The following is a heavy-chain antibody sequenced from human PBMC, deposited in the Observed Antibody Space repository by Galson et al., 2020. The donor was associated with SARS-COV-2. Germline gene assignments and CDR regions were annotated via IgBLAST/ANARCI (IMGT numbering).Heavy chain of an antibody. CDR3: ARGGGCSGGGLRGRERFRP. CDR1: GFSFSNYW. CDR2: ISQDGSEK. Sequence: QLGESLKISCAASGFSFSNYWMTWVRQAPGKGLEWVASISQDGSEKNYVDSVKGRFTIPRDNAKISVDLQMNSLRTEDTAIFYWARGGGCSGGGLRGRERFRPWGQGTLVNGFS. V-gene: IGHV3-7*04. J-gene: IGHJ5*02. D-gene: IGHD2-15*01.